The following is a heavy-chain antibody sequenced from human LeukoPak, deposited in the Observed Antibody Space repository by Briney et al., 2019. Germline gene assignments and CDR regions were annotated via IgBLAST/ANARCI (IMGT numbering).Heavy chain of an antibody. J-gene: IGHJ4*02. D-gene: IGHD5-18*01. V-gene: IGHV3-74*01. CDR3: ARVFSAMADLDY. CDR2: INSDGSST. Sequence: GGSLRLSCAASGFTFSSYWMHWVRQAPGKGLVSVSRINSDGSSTSYADSVKGRFTISRDNAKNTLYLQMNSLRAEDTAVYYCARVFSAMADLDYWGQGTLVTVSS. CDR1: GFTFSSYW.